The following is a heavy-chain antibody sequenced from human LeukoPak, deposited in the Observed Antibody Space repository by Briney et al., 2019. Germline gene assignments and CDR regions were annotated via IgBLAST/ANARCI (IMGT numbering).Heavy chain of an antibody. CDR1: GYTFTSYG. V-gene: IGHV1-18*01. D-gene: IGHD3-3*01. J-gene: IGHJ4*02. CDR3: ARSLRFLGWLFVDGFDY. CDR2: ISAYNGNT. Sequence: ASVTVSCKASGYTFTSYGISWVRQAPGQGLEWMGWISAYNGNTNYAQKLQGRVTMTTDTSTSTAYMELRSLRSDDTAVYYCARSLRFLGWLFVDGFDYWGQGTLVTVSS.